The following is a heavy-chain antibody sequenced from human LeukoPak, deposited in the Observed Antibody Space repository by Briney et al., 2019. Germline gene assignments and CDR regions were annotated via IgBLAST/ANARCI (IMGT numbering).Heavy chain of an antibody. Sequence: SQTLSLTCTVSGGSISSGSYYWSWIRQPAGKGLEWIGRIYTSGSTNYNPSLKSRVTISVDTSKNQFSLKLSSVTAADTAVYYCARDRVLWFGELLSGWFDPWGQGTLVTVSS. CDR3: ARDRVLWFGELLSGWFDP. V-gene: IGHV4-61*02. CDR1: GGSISSGSYY. D-gene: IGHD3-10*01. J-gene: IGHJ5*02. CDR2: IYTSGST.